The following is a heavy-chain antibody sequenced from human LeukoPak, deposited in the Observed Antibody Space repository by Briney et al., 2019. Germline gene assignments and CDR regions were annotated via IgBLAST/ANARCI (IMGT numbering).Heavy chain of an antibody. J-gene: IGHJ4*02. D-gene: IGHD6-19*01. CDR2: IYTGGRT. CDR1: GFTITSSY. V-gene: IGHV3-66*04. Sequence: GSLRLSCTASGFTITSSYMSWVRQAPGKGLEWVSLIYTGGRTHFADSVKGRFTLSRDNSKNTLYLQMNTLRAEDTAVYYCARHAGFASGWVSYYYDLWGQGTLVTVSS. CDR3: ARHAGFASGWVSYYYDL.